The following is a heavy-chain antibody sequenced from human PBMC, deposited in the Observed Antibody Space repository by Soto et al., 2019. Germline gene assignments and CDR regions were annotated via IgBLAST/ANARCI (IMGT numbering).Heavy chain of an antibody. CDR3: ARASGNNYYYGMDV. Sequence: QVQLVQSGAEVKKPGASVKVSCKASGYTFTSYDINWVRQATGQGLERMGWMNPNSANTGYAQKFQGRVTMTRNTSISTAYMELSSVRSEDTAVYYCARASGNNYYYGMDVWGQGTTVTVSS. V-gene: IGHV1-8*01. J-gene: IGHJ6*02. CDR1: GYTFTSYD. D-gene: IGHD6-13*01. CDR2: MNPNSANT.